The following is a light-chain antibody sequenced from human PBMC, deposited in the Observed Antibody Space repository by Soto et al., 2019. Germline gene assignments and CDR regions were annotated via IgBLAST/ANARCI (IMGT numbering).Light chain of an antibody. J-gene: IGKJ2*01. CDR3: RQTYGVPYT. Sequence: DIQMTQSPSSLSASVGDRVTITCRASQTISNYLNWYQQKPGKAPKLLIYAASSLQSGVPSRFSGSESGTDFTLTITSLQREDFATYYCRQTYGVPYTFGQGTNLEI. CDR2: AAS. V-gene: IGKV1-39*01. CDR1: QTISNY.